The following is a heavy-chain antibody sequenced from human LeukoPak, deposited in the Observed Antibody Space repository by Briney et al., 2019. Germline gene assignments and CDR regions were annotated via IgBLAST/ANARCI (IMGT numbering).Heavy chain of an antibody. Sequence: GASVKVSCKASGYTFTSYDINWVRQATGQGVEWIGWVNPNSANTGYAQKFQGRITMTRNTSISTVYMELSSLISEDTAVYYCARGNGYCSGGSCYEAFDYWSQGTLVTVS. J-gene: IGHJ4*02. V-gene: IGHV1-8*01. CDR1: GYTFTSYD. CDR2: VNPNSANT. CDR3: ARGNGYCSGGSCYEAFDY. D-gene: IGHD2-15*01.